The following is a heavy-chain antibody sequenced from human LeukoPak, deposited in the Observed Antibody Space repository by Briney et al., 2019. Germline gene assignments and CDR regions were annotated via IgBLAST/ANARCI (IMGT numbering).Heavy chain of an antibody. CDR2: TKEDGSGS. V-gene: IGHV3-7*01. J-gene: IGHJ4*02. CDR3: AKGGVVGTRYYFDS. Sequence: GGSLRLSCAASGFSFSYYWMSWVRQAPGKGLEWVANTKEDGSGSCYVDSVKGRFTISRDNAKNSLYLQMNSLRAEDTAVYYCAKGGVVGTRYYFDSWGQGTLVTVSS. CDR1: GFSFSYYW. D-gene: IGHD2-15*01.